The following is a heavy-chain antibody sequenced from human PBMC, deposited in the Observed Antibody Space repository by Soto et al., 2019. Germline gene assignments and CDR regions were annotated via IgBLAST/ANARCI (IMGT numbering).Heavy chain of an antibody. Sequence: PSETLSLTCTVSGGSVSGGSYYWSWIRQPPGKGLEWIGYIYYSGSTNYNPSLKSRVTISVDTSKNQFSLKLSSVTAADTAVYYCARVWSGYHGGFDYWGQGTLVTVSS. V-gene: IGHV4-61*01. D-gene: IGHD3-3*01. CDR1: GGSVSGGSYY. J-gene: IGHJ4*02. CDR2: IYYSGST. CDR3: ARVWSGYHGGFDY.